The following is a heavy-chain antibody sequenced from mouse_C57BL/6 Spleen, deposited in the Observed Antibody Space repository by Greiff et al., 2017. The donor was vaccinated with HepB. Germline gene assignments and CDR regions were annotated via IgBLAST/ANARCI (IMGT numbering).Heavy chain of an antibody. D-gene: IGHD5-1*01. CDR3: TRTSVKEYDFDY. J-gene: IGHJ2*01. V-gene: IGHV1-5*01. CDR2: IYPGNSDT. CDR1: GYTFTSYW. Sequence: DVKLQESGTVLARPGASVKMSCKTSGYTFTSYWMHWVKQRPGQGLEWIGAIYPGNSDTSYNQKFKGKAKLTAVTSASTAYMELSSLTNEDSAVYYCTRTSVKEYDFDYWGQGTTLTVSS.